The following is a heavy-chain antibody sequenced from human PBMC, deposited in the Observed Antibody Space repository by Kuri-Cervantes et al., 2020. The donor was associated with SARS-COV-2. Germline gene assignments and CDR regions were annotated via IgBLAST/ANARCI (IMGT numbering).Heavy chain of an antibody. CDR2: ISGSGGST. D-gene: IGHD1-26*01. J-gene: IGHJ4*02. Sequence: WAASGFTFGSYAMSWVRQAPGKGLEWVSAISGSGGSTYYADSVKGRFTISRDNSKNTLYLQMNSLRAEDTAVYYCAKVVRGSYDYWGQGTLVTVSS. CDR3: AKVVRGSYDY. V-gene: IGHV3-23*01. CDR1: GFTFGSYA.